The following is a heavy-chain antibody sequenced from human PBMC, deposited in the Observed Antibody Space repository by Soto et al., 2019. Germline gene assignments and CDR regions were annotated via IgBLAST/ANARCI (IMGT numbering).Heavy chain of an antibody. CDR2: INAGNGNT. V-gene: IGHV1-3*01. J-gene: IGHJ2*01. Sequence: ASVKVSCKTSGYTFTNYAMHWVRQAPGQRLEWMGWINAGNGNTKYSQKFQGRVTITRDTSASTAYMELSSLRSEDTAVYYCARGGSLYWYFDLWGRGTLVTVSS. CDR3: ARGGSLYWYFDL. D-gene: IGHD1-26*01. CDR1: GYTFTNYA.